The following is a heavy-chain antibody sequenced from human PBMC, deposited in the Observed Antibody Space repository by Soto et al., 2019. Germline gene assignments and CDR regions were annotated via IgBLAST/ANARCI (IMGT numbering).Heavy chain of an antibody. D-gene: IGHD5-18*01. CDR2: IHYSGST. V-gene: IGHV4-59*01. CDR3: ARVLGYSYGYPFDY. Sequence: SETLSLTCTVSGGSISSYYWSWIRQPPGKGLEWIGYIHYSGSTNYNPSLKSRVTISLDASKNQFSLKLSSVTAADTAVYYCARVLGYSYGYPFDYWGQGTLVTVSS. J-gene: IGHJ4*02. CDR1: GGSISSYY.